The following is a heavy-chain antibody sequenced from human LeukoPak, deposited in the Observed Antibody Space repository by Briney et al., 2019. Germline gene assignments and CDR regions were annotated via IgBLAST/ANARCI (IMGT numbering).Heavy chain of an antibody. CDR3: ARGEGKRYFDWFFS. D-gene: IGHD3-9*01. V-gene: IGHV1-2*02. CDR2: INPNNGGT. Sequence: ASVKVSCKASGYMFTGYHMHWVRQAPGQGLEWMGWINPNNGGTDFAQEFQGRVTMTRDTSISTAYMELSRLRSDDTAVYFCARGEGKRYFDWFFSWGQGTLVTVSS. CDR1: GYMFTGYH. J-gene: IGHJ5*01.